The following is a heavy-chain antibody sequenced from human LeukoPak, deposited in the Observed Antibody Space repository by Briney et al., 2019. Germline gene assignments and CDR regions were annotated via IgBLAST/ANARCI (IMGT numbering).Heavy chain of an antibody. D-gene: IGHD3-10*01. V-gene: IGHV1-69*13. J-gene: IGHJ6*03. CDR3: AREVRVLLWFGELKNYYYYMDV. CDR1: GGTFSSYA. Sequence: SVKVSCKASGGTFSSYAISWVRQAPGQGLEWMGGIIPIFGTANYAQKFQGRVTITADESTSTAYMELSSLRSEDTAVYYCAREVRVLLWFGELKNYYYYMDVWGKGTTVTVSS. CDR2: IIPIFGTA.